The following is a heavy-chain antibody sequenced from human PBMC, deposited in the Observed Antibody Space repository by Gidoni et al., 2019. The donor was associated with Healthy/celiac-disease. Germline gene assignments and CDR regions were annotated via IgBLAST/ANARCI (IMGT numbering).Heavy chain of an antibody. V-gene: IGHV3-23*01. CDR2: ISGSGGST. Sequence: EVQLLESGGGLVQPGGSLRLSCAASGFTCSSYAMSWVRQAPGKGLEWVSAISGSGGSTYYAASVKGRFTISRDNSKNTLYLQMNSLRAEDTAVYYCAVGLYDYYYYYMDVWGKGTTVTVSS. J-gene: IGHJ6*03. CDR1: GFTCSSYA. D-gene: IGHD5-12*01. CDR3: AVGLYDYYYYYMDV.